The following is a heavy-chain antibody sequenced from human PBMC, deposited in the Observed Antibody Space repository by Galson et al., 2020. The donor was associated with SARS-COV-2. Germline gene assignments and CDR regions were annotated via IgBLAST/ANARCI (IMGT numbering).Heavy chain of an antibody. Sequence: GGSLRLSCVISGFTFSNYGMHWVRQAPGKGLEWVTLISYDASTKYYADSVKGRFTISRDNSKNTLYLQMNNLRAEDTAVYYCATYYSDADGEHDYWGQGTLVTVSS. CDR3: ATYYSDADGEHDY. V-gene: IGHV3-30*03. J-gene: IGHJ4*02. CDR1: GFTFSNYG. D-gene: IGHD3-10*01. CDR2: ISYDASTK.